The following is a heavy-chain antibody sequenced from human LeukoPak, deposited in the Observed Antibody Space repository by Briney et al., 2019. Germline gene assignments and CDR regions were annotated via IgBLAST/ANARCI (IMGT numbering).Heavy chain of an antibody. CDR2: INHSGST. D-gene: IGHD4-17*01. CDR1: GGSFSGYY. V-gene: IGHV4-34*01. J-gene: IGHJ5*02. CDR3: ARAYGDSRFDP. Sequence: PSETLSLTCAAYGGSFSGYYWSWIRQPPGKGLEWIGEINHSGSTNYNPSLKSRVTISVDTSKNQFSLKLSSVTAADTAVYYCARAYGDSRFDPWGQGTLVTVSS.